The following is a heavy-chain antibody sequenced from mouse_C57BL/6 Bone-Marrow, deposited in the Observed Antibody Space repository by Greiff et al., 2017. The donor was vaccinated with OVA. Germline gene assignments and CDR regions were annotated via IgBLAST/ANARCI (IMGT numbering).Heavy chain of an antibody. Sequence: VQLQQSGASVKISCKASGYAFSSYWMNWVKQRPGKGLEWIGQIYPGDGDTNYNGKFKGKATLTADKSSSTAYMQLSSLTSEDSAVYFCARDYYGTPYYFDYWGQGTTLTVSS. CDR3: ARDYYGTPYYFDY. V-gene: IGHV1-80*01. J-gene: IGHJ2*01. D-gene: IGHD1-1*01. CDR2: IYPGDGDT. CDR1: GYAFSSYW.